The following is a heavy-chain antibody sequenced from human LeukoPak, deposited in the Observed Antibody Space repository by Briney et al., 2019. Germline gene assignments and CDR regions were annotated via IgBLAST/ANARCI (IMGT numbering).Heavy chain of an antibody. CDR1: GYTFTSYG. CDR2: ISAYNGNT. V-gene: IGHV1-18*04. D-gene: IGHD3-10*01. CDR3: ARPYGSGSYYNSPLDY. Sequence: ASVKVSCKASGYTFTSYGISWVRQAPGQGLESMRWISAYNGNTNYAQKLQGRVTMTTDTSTNTAYMGLRSLRSDDTAVYYCARPYGSGSYYNSPLDYWGQGTLVTVSS. J-gene: IGHJ4*02.